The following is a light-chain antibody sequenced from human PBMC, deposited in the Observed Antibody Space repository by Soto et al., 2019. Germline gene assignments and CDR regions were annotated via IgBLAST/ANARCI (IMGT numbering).Light chain of an antibody. CDR3: QQYNNWPFS. Sequence: EIVMTQSPATLSVSPGDRATLCCRAGQGVTTNFAWYQQKSGQSPRLLIYDVSIRATGVPARFSGTGSETDCTLTISGLQSEDSAVYFCQQYNNWPFSFGQGTRLEIK. CDR2: DVS. J-gene: IGKJ5*01. CDR1: QGVTTN. V-gene: IGKV3-15*01.